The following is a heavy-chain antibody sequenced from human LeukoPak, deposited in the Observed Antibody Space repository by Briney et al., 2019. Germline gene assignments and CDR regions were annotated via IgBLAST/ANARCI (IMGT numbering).Heavy chain of an antibody. CDR3: AKSLERGTIFDNDY. Sequence: QSGGSLRLSCAVSGFTFSSYGKHWVRQAPGKGLERVAVISYDESNKYYADSVKGRLAISRDNSKNTLYLQMNSLRAEDTAVYYCAKSLERGTIFDNDYWGQGTLVTVSS. CDR2: ISYDESNK. J-gene: IGHJ4*02. CDR1: GFTFSSYG. D-gene: IGHD5-24*01. V-gene: IGHV3-30*18.